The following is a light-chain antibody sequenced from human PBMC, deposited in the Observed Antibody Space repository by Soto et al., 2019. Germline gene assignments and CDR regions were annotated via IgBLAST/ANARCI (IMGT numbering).Light chain of an antibody. CDR3: QHYGSTPWS. CDR1: QSVSSTY. V-gene: IGKV3-20*01. CDR2: GAS. J-gene: IGKJ1*01. Sequence: EVVLTQSPGTLSLSPGERATLSCRASQSVSSTYLAWYQQRPGQAPRLLIYGASTRATDIPDRISGSGSGTDFTLTVSRLEPEDFAVYYWQHYGSTPWSVGQGTNVEIK.